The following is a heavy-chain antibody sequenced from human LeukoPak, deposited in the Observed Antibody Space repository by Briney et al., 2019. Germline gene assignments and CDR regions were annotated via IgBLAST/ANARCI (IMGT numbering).Heavy chain of an antibody. CDR3: ARGYSGRRSYFDY. CDR1: GDSISNYF. D-gene: IGHD3-10*01. J-gene: IGHJ4*02. Sequence: SETLSLTCTVSGDSISNYFWGWIRQLPGKGLEWIGDIYYSGTTSYNSSLRSRVTISVDTSKNQFSLKLSSVTAADTAVYYCARGYSGRRSYFDYWGQGTLVTVSS. V-gene: IGHV4-59*01. CDR2: IYYSGTT.